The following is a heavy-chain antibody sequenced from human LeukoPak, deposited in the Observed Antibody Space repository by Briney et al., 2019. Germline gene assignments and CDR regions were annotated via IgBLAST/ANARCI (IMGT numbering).Heavy chain of an antibody. CDR2: IKQDGSEK. CDR1: GFTFSSYL. D-gene: IGHD1-26*01. Sequence: PGGSLRLSCAASGFTFSSYLMSWVRQAPGKGLEWVANIKQDGSEKYYVDSVKGRFTISRDNGKNSMYLQMNSLRAEDTAVYYCARWAGGHYDYWGQGTLVTVSS. V-gene: IGHV3-7*01. J-gene: IGHJ4*02. CDR3: ARWAGGHYDY.